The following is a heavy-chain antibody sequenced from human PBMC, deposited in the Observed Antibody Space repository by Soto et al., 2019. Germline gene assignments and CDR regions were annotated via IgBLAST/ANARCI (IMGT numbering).Heavy chain of an antibody. CDR1: GFTFSSYA. V-gene: IGHV3-23*01. J-gene: IGHJ4*02. CDR3: AKDNGIAVTHSAFHY. Sequence: GGSLRLSCAASGFTFSSYAMSWVRQAPGKGLEWVSAISGSGGSTYYADSVKGRFTISRENSKNTLYLQMKSLRAEDTAVYYCAKDNGIAVTHSAFHYSGPGTLVTVSS. CDR2: ISGSGGST. D-gene: IGHD6-19*01.